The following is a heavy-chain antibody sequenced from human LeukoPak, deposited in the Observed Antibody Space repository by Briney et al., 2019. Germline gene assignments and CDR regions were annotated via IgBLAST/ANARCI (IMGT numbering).Heavy chain of an antibody. CDR1: GASLNTYY. D-gene: IGHD6-19*01. V-gene: IGHV4-4*07. J-gene: IGHJ4*02. CDR3: AREGIGSGWKSFDY. CDR2: LSTDGST. Sequence: KPSETLSLTCTVSGASLNTYYWTWIRQPAGKGLEWIGRLSTDGSTTYNPSLKSRITMSVDTSKNQFSLKLNSVTAADTAVYYCAREGIGSGWKSFDYWGQGTLVTVSS.